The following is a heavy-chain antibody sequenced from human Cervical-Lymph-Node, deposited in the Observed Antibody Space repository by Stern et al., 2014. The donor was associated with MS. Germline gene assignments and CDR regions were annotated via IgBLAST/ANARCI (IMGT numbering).Heavy chain of an antibody. CDR1: GGSISPTGYY. Sequence: QEQLQASGPGLVQPSQTLSLTCTASGGSISPTGYYWTWLRQHTGNGLEWIGYIHYSGITCYNPSLKSRATISVDTSKNQYSLKLSSVTAADTALYYCARSDRLWGSFDYWGQGSLVTVSS. CDR3: ARSDRLWGSFDY. V-gene: IGHV4-31*03. J-gene: IGHJ4*02. D-gene: IGHD3-16*01. CDR2: IHYSGIT.